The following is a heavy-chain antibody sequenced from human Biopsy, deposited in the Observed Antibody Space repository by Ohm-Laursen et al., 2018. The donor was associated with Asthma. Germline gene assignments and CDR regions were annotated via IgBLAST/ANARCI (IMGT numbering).Heavy chain of an antibody. J-gene: IGHJ4*02. CDR1: SGSGGYMRSGNYY. CDR3: VRWRSGYPDHYSDF. V-gene: IGHV4-39*01. D-gene: IGHD2-21*01. CDR2: IYYSGTT. Sequence: SETLSLTCSLSSGSGGYMRSGNYYWGWIRQPPGKGLEWIGSIYYSGTTYYNPSLESRVTVSADTSKNQFSLKLTSVTAADTAVYYCVRWRSGYPDHYSDFWGLGTLVTVPS.